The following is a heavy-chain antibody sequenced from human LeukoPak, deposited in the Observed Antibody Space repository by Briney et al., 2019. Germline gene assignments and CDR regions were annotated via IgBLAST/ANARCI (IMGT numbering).Heavy chain of an antibody. CDR1: GGSISSGGYY. Sequence: PSETLSLTCTVSGGSISSGGYYWSWIRQHPGKGLEWLGYIYYSGSTYYNPSLKSRVTISVGTSKNQFSLKLSSVTAADTAVYYCARADYYDSSGYFDAFDIWGQGTMVTVSS. CDR2: IYYSGST. D-gene: IGHD3-22*01. J-gene: IGHJ3*02. CDR3: ARADYYDSSGYFDAFDI. V-gene: IGHV4-31*03.